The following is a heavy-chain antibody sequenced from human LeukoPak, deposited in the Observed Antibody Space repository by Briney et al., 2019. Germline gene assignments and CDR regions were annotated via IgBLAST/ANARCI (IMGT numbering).Heavy chain of an antibody. D-gene: IGHD3-3*01. Sequence: GGSLRLSCAASGFTFSDYYMSWIRQAPGKGLEWVSYISSSDSTIYLADSVKGRFTISRDNAKNSLYLQMNSLRAEDTAFYYCARHDFWSGFKGGDYWGQGTLVTVSS. CDR1: GFTFSDYY. CDR2: ISSSDSTI. CDR3: ARHDFWSGFKGGDY. V-gene: IGHV3-11*01. J-gene: IGHJ4*02.